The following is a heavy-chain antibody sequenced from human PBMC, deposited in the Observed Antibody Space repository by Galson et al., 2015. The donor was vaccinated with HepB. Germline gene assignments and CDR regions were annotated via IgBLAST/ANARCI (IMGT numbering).Heavy chain of an antibody. Sequence: SLRLSCAASGFTFSSYGMHWVCQAPGKGLEWVAFIRYDGSNKYYADSVKGRFTIPRDNSKNTLYLQMNSLRAEDTAVYYCAKDKGQMVITYPEYFQHWGQGTLVTVSS. CDR2: IRYDGSNK. CDR3: AKDKGQMVITYPEYFQH. V-gene: IGHV3-30*02. CDR1: GFTFSSYG. D-gene: IGHD3-22*01. J-gene: IGHJ1*01.